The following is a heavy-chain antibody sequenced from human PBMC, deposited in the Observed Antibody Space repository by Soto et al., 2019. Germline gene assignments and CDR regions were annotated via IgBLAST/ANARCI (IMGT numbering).Heavy chain of an antibody. J-gene: IGHJ6*02. CDR3: ARDQGKGHYGMDV. CDR2: IYYSGST. CDR1: GGSISSCDYY. Sequence: SETLSLTCTVSGGSISSCDYYWSWIRQPPGKGLEWIGYIYYSGSTYYNPSLKSRVTISVDTSKNQFSLKLSSVTAEDTAVYYCARDQGKGHYGMDVWGQGTTVTV. V-gene: IGHV4-30-4*01.